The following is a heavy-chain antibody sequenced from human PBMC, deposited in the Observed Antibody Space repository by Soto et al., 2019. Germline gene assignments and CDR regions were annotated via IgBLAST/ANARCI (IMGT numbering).Heavy chain of an antibody. V-gene: IGHV3-23*01. Sequence: PGGSLRLSCAASGFIFSSYAMNWVRQAPGKGLEWVSGISVSGDRIYYADSVKGRFTISRDNSKNTLYLQMNSLRAEDTAVYYCAKDACGAERFSHFDYWGQGTLVTVSS. CDR1: GFIFSSYA. J-gene: IGHJ4*02. CDR3: AKDACGAERFSHFDY. CDR2: ISVSGDRI. D-gene: IGHD2-21*01.